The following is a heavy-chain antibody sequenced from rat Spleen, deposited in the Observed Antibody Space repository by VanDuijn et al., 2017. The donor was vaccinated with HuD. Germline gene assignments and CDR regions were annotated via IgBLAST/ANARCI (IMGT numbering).Heavy chain of an antibody. CDR3: TRGGYSRPLDVMDA. CDR1: GFSFDIYY. D-gene: IGHD1-2*01. CDR2: ISTGGGNT. Sequence: EVRLVVAGVGIVQPAGSMKLSSAASGFSFDIYYMAWVRQAPTKGREGVASISTGGGNTYFRDSVKGRFTISRDNAKSTLYLQMDRLRAEDTATYYCTRGGYSRPLDVMDAWGQGTSVTVSS. J-gene: IGHJ4*01. V-gene: IGHV5-25*01.